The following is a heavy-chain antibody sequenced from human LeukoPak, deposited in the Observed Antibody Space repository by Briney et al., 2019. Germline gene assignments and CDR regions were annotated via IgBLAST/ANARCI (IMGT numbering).Heavy chain of an antibody. CDR2: IIPILGIA. J-gene: IGHJ4*02. CDR3: ARGRSGGVFDY. Sequence: ASVKVSCKASGYTFTSYGIRWVRQAPGQGLEWMGRIIPILGIANYAQKFQGRVTITADKSTSTAYMELSSLRSEDTAVYYCARGRSGGVFDYWGQGTLVTVPS. V-gene: IGHV1-69*04. CDR1: GYTFTSYG. D-gene: IGHD1-26*01.